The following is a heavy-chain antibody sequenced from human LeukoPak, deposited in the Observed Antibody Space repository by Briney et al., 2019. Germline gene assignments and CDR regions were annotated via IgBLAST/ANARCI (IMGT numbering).Heavy chain of an antibody. J-gene: IGHJ4*02. CDR3: ARAILLWFGELSAYFDY. CDR2: ISAYNGNT. CDR1: AYTFTSYA. Sequence: ASVKVSCKASAYTFTSYAISWVRQAPGQGLEWMGWISAYNGNTNYAQKLQGRVTMTTDTSTSTAYMELRSLRSDDTAVYYCARAILLWFGELSAYFDYWGQGTLVTVSS. V-gene: IGHV1-18*01. D-gene: IGHD3-10*01.